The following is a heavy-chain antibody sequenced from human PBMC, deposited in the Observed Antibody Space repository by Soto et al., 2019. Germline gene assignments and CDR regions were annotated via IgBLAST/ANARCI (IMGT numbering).Heavy chain of an antibody. D-gene: IGHD5-12*01. CDR1: GYSFTSYW. CDR3: ARHQSGWLQSKYWLDS. CDR2: IDPTDSYT. V-gene: IGHV5-10-1*01. J-gene: IGHJ5*01. Sequence: GSLKISCKGSGYSFTSYWISWVRQMPGKGLEWMGRIDPTDSYTKYSPSFQGHVTISADKSISTAYLQWSSLKASDTAMYYCARHQSGWLQSKYWLDSWGQGTLVTVSS.